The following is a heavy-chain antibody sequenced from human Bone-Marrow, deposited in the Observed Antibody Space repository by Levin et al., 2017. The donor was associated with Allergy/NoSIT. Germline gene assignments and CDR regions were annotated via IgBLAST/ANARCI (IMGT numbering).Heavy chain of an antibody. Sequence: SETLSLTCAVSGVSISSSNWWSWVRQSPGKRLEWIGEIYYSGRTNYNPSLNSRVTISVDKSKNEFSLKLTSVTAADTAVYYCAKDRVVGGEWGDHFYGMDVWGQGTSVTVSS. V-gene: IGHV4-4*02. D-gene: IGHD3-16*01. CDR1: GVSISSSNW. CDR3: AKDRVVGGEWGDHFYGMDV. CDR2: IYYSGRT. J-gene: IGHJ6*02.